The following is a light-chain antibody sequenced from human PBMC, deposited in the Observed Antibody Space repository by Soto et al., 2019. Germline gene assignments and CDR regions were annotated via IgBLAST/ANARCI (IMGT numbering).Light chain of an antibody. CDR1: PSVDTN. J-gene: IGKJ4*01. CDR3: QQYDNWPPT. Sequence: EIVMTQSPATLSVSPGEGATLSCRASPSVDTNLAWYQQKPGQAPRLLIFGASTRATGIPARFSGSGSGTDFTLTIRSLQSEDFAVYSCQQYDNWPPTFGGGTKVDIK. CDR2: GAS. V-gene: IGKV3D-15*01.